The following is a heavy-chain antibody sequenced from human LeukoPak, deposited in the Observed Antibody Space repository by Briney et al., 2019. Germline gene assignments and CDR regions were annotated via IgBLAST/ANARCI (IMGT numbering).Heavy chain of an antibody. CDR2: IYCSGGTT. Sequence: ASVKVSCKASGYTFTSYYIHWVRQAPGQGLEWMGMIYCSGGTTNYAQKFQGRVTMTRDTATSTVYMELSSLRSEDTAAFYCARSTSSSGRPLYYFDYWGQGSLLTVSS. J-gene: IGHJ4*02. V-gene: IGHV1-46*01. D-gene: IGHD1-26*01. CDR1: GYTFTSYY. CDR3: ARSTSSSGRPLYYFDY.